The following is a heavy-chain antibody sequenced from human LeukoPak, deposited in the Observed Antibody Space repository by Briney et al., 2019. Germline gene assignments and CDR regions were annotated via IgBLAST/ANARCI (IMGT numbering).Heavy chain of an antibody. D-gene: IGHD2-15*01. V-gene: IGHV1-8*02. Sequence: ASVKVSCKASGYTFTSYGISWVRQAPGQGLEWMGWMNPNSGSTGYAQKFQGRVTMTRNTSISTAYMELSSLRFEDTAVYYCARGGTVTRIRPNWFDPWGQGTLVTVS. CDR3: ARGGTVTRIRPNWFDP. CDR2: MNPNSGST. J-gene: IGHJ5*02. CDR1: GYTFTSYG.